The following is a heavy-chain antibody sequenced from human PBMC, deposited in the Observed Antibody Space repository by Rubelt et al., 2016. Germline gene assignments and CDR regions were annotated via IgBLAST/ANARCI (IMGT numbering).Heavy chain of an antibody. V-gene: IGHV3-21*01. D-gene: IGHD6-6*01. CDR2: ISSSSSYI. CDR3: ARDISVAARPSWYFDL. J-gene: IGHJ2*01. Sequence: EVQLVESGGGLVQPGGSLRLSCAASGFTVSSNYMSWVRQAPGKGLEWVSSISSSSSYIYYADSVEGRFTIARENAKNSPYLQMNSLRAEDTAVYYCARDISVAARPSWYFDLWGRGTLVTVSS. CDR1: GFTVSSNY.